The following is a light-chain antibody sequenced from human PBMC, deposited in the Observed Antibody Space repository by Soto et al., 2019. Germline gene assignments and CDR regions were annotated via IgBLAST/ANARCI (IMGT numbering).Light chain of an antibody. CDR2: EVS. CDR1: SSDVGGYNY. Sequence: QSVLTQPASVSGSPGQSITISCTGTSSDVGGYNYVSWYQQHPGKAPKLMIYEVSNRPSGVSNRFSGSKSGNTASLTISGLQAEDEAYYYCSSLSNTSTPIVFGSGTKVTVL. J-gene: IGLJ1*01. CDR3: SSLSNTSTPIV. V-gene: IGLV2-14*01.